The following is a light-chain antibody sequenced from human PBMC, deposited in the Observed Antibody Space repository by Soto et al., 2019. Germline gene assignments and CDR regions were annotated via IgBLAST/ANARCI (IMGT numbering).Light chain of an antibody. CDR2: TTS. Sequence: DIHLTQSPSTLSASVGDRVTITCRASQSISRCLAWYQQKPGKAPKLLIYTTSILECGVPSRFSGSGSGTEFTLTISSLQPDDFATYYCQHYKDEPLTFGQGTKVEIK. V-gene: IGKV1-5*03. J-gene: IGKJ1*01. CDR1: QSISRC. CDR3: QHYKDEPLT.